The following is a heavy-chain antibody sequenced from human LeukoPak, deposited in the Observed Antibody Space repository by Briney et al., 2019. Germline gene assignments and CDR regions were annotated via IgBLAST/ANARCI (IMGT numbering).Heavy chain of an antibody. Sequence: GGSLRLSCAASGFTVSSNYMSWVRQAPGKGLEWVSVIYSGGSTYYADSVKGRFTISRDNSKNTLYLQMNSLRAEDTAVYYCARVDLDYFYIDVWGKGTTVTVSS. CDR1: GFTVSSNY. V-gene: IGHV3-66*01. J-gene: IGHJ6*03. CDR3: ARVDLDYFYIDV. D-gene: IGHD3-3*01. CDR2: IYSGGST.